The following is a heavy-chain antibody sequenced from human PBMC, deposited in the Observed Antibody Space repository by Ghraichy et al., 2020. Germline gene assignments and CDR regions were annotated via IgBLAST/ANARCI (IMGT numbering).Heavy chain of an antibody. J-gene: IGHJ4*02. D-gene: IGHD2-21*02. CDR3: ANEGSCGGDCYYFDY. CDR1: GFTFSSYG. V-gene: IGHV3-33*06. Sequence: GGSLRLSCAASGFTFSSYGMHWVRQAPGKGLEWVAVIWYDGSNKYYADSVKGRFTISRDNSKNTLYLQMNSLRAEDTAVYYCANEGSCGGDCYYFDYWGQGTLVTVSS. CDR2: IWYDGSNK.